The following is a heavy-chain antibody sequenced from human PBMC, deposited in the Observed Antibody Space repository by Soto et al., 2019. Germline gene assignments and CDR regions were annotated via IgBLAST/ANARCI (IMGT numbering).Heavy chain of an antibody. V-gene: IGHV3-30*18. J-gene: IGHJ6*02. CDR1: GFTFSSYG. CDR3: AKDRNATTNYYYYGMDV. D-gene: IGHD5-12*01. CDR2: ISYDGSNK. Sequence: GGSLRLSCAASGFTFSSYGMHWVRQAPGKGLEWVAVISYDGSNKYYADSVKGRFTISRDNSKNTLYLQMNSLRAEDTAVYYCAKDRNATTNYYYYGMDVWGQGTTVTVSS.